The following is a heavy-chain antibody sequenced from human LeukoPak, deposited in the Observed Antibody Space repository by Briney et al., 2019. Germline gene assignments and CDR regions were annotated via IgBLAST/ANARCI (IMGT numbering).Heavy chain of an antibody. CDR1: GFAFDEDA. Sequence: GGSLRLSCAASGFAFDEDAMHWVGQARGKGRGWGCLISCDGGSTYYADSVKGRFTISRDNSKNSLYLQMNSLRAEDTALYYCAKDDYYDSSGYPNYWGQGTLVTVSS. V-gene: IGHV3-43D*03. J-gene: IGHJ4*02. CDR3: AKDDYYDSSGYPNY. D-gene: IGHD3-22*01. CDR2: ISCDGGST.